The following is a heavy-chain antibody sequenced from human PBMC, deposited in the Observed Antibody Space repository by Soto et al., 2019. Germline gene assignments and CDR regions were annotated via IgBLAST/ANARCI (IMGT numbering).Heavy chain of an antibody. CDR2: IYYSGST. CDR3: ARATNYYGSGRFWFDP. D-gene: IGHD3-10*01. Sequence: SETLSLTCTVSGGSITNYYWSWIRQPAGKGLEWIGYIYYSGSTNYNPSLKSRVTISVDTSKNQFSLKLSSVTAADTAAYYCARATNYYGSGRFWFDPWGQGTLVTVSS. V-gene: IGHV4-59*01. CDR1: GGSITNYY. J-gene: IGHJ5*02.